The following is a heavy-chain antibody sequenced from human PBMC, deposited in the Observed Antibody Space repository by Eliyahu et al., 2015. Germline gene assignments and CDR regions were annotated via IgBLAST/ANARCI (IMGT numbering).Heavy chain of an antibody. CDR3: AKDMRELNYWYFDL. J-gene: IGHJ2*01. CDR2: ISGSGGST. V-gene: IGHV3-23*01. Sequence: GLEWVSAISGSGGSTYYADSVKGRFTISRDNSKNTLYLQMNSLRAEDTAVYYCAKDMRELNYWYFDLWGRGPPGHCLL. D-gene: IGHD1-26*01.